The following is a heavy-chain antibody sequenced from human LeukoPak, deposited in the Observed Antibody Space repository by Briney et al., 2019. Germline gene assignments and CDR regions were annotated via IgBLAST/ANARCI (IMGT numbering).Heavy chain of an antibody. CDR2: IWSDGSNE. CDR1: GFTLSYYG. Sequence: GRYLRLSCAASGFTLSYYGMHWVRQAPGKGLEWVALIWSDGSNENYADSVKSRFTISRDTSRNTLYLQMHSLRAEDTAVYYCARDADTSGSYWYFDLWGRGTQVTVSS. V-gene: IGHV3-33*01. J-gene: IGHJ2*01. CDR3: ARDADTSGSYWYFDL. D-gene: IGHD3-22*01.